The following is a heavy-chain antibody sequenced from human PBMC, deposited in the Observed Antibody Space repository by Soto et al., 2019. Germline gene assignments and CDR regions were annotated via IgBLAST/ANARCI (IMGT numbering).Heavy chain of an antibody. CDR2: IIPMFGSP. D-gene: IGHD6-19*01. V-gene: IGHV1-69*06. CDR3: ARGGFVAGLYNAMDA. Sequence: QLQLVQSGAEVKKAGSSVRVSCKASGGTLTTNAISWVRQAPGQGLEWMGAIIPMFGSPKYAQKFLGRVTIIADNNTSTIYLGMISLTSADTAVCNCARGGFVAGLYNAMDAWGQGTTVAVSS. CDR1: GGTLTTNA. J-gene: IGHJ6*02.